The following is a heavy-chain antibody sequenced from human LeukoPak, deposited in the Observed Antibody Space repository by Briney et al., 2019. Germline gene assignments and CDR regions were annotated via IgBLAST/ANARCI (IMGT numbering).Heavy chain of an antibody. CDR1: GFTFSSYG. V-gene: IGHV3-30*18. J-gene: IGHJ4*02. CDR3: AKGGKYYDILTGYPFDD. Sequence: GRSLRLSCAASGFTFSSYGMHWVRQAPGKGLEWAAVISYDGSNKYYGDSVKGRFTISRDNSKNTLHLQMNSLRAEDTAVYYCAKGGKYYDILTGYPFDDWGQGTLVTVSS. CDR2: ISYDGSNK. D-gene: IGHD3-9*01.